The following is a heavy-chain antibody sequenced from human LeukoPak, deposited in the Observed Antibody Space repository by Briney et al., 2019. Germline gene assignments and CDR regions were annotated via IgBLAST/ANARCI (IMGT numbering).Heavy chain of an antibody. CDR3: ARDKIAAEPWGDYYYGMDV. J-gene: IGHJ6*02. Sequence: GGSLRLSCAASGFTFSNAWMSWVREAPGKGLGRGSVIYSGGGTYYADSVKGRVTISRDNSKSTLYLQMNSLRAEDTAVYYCARDKIAAEPWGDYYYGMDVWGQGTTVTVSS. D-gene: IGHD2-15*01. CDR1: GFTFSNAW. CDR2: IYSGGGT. V-gene: IGHV3-53*05.